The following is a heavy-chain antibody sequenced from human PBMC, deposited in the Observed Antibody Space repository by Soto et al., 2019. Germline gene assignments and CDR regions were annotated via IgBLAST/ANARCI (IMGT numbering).Heavy chain of an antibody. J-gene: IGHJ1*01. CDR1: GYTFTSYA. D-gene: IGHD6-13*01. CDR2: INAGNGNT. Sequence: ASAKVSCKASGYTFTSYAMHWVRQAPGQRLEWMGWINAGNGNTKYSQKFQGRVTITRDTSASTAYMELSSLRSEDTAVYYCARDLGELGPSSSWYSPEYFQHWGQGTLVTVSS. CDR3: ARDLGELGPSSSWYSPEYFQH. V-gene: IGHV1-3*01.